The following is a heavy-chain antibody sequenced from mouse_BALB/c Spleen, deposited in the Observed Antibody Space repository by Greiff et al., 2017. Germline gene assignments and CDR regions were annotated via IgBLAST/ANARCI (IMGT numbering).Heavy chain of an antibody. V-gene: IGHV1-7*01. CDR1: GYTFTSYW. CDR3: ARDWDYFDY. Sequence: VQLQQSGAELVKPGASVKMSCKASGYTFTSYWMHWVKQRPGQGLEWIGFINPSTGYTEYNQKFKDKATLTADKSSSTAYMQLSSLTSEDSAVYYCARDWDYFDYWGQGTTLTVSS. J-gene: IGHJ2*01. D-gene: IGHD4-1*01. CDR2: INPSTGYT.